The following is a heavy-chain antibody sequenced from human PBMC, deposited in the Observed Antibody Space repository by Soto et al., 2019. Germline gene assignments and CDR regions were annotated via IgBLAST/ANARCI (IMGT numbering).Heavy chain of an antibody. D-gene: IGHD2-8*01. Sequence: ASVKVSCKASGYTFTGYHIHWVRQAPGQGLDWLGRINPKSGGTSTAQKFQGWVTMTTDTSISTASMELTRLTSDDTAIYYCARGDSTDCSNGVCSFFYNHDMDVWGQGTTVTVSS. CDR2: INPKSGGT. V-gene: IGHV1-2*04. CDR3: ARGDSTDCSNGVCSFFYNHDMDV. J-gene: IGHJ6*02. CDR1: GYTFTGYH.